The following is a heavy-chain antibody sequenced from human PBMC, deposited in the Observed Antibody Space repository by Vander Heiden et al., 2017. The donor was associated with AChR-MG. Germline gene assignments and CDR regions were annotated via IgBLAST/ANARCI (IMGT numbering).Heavy chain of an antibody. V-gene: IGHV2-26*01. CDR1: GFPLSHARMG. D-gene: IGHD6-13*01. Sequence: QVTLKESGPVLVKPTETLTLTCTVSGFPLSHARMGVSWIRQPPGKALEWLAHIFSNDEKSYSTSLKSRLTISKDTSKSQVVLTMTNMDPVDTATYYCARIREDGSSWFPFDYWGQGTLVTVSP. CDR2: IFSNDEK. CDR3: ARIREDGSSWFPFDY. J-gene: IGHJ4*02.